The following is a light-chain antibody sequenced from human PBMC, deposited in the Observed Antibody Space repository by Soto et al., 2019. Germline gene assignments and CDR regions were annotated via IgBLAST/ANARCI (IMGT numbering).Light chain of an antibody. CDR3: QQYDDWPPFT. Sequence: EVVMTQLPATLSVSPGERVSLSCRASQSVADKLAWYQQKPGQAPRLLIYAASSRAAGIPTRFSGSGSGTVFTLTISSLQPEDFAVYYCQQYDDWPPFTFGQGTRLDI. CDR1: QSVADK. CDR2: AAS. J-gene: IGKJ2*01. V-gene: IGKV3-15*01.